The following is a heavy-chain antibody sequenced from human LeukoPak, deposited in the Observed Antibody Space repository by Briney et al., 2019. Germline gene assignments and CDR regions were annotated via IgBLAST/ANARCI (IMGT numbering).Heavy chain of an antibody. CDR1: GYTFTSYD. Sequence: ASVKVSCKASGYTFTSYDINWVRQATGQGLEWMGWMNPNSGNTGYAQKFQGRVTMTRNTSISTAYMELSSLRSEDTAVYYCARVYSSGWYLTYYYYGMDVWGQGTTVTVSS. CDR3: ARVYSSGWYLTYYYYGMDV. D-gene: IGHD6-19*01. CDR2: MNPNSGNT. J-gene: IGHJ6*02. V-gene: IGHV1-8*01.